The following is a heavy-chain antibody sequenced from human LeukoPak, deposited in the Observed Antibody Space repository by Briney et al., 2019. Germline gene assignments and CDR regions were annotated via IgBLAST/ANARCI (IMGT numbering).Heavy chain of an antibody. CDR3: ARDSGAFDI. Sequence: PSETLSVTCTVSGGSISSYYWSWIRQPPGKGLEWIGYIYYSGSTNYNPSLKSRVTISVDTSKNQFSLKLSSVTAADTAVYYCARDSGAFDIWGQGTMVTVSS. CDR1: GGSISSYY. CDR2: IYYSGST. V-gene: IGHV4-59*01. J-gene: IGHJ3*02. D-gene: IGHD1-26*01.